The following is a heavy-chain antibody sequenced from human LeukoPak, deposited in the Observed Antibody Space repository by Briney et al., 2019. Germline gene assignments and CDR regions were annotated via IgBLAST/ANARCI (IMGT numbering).Heavy chain of an antibody. CDR3: VTGVRGVVDY. CDR1: GLTFSNYD. CDR2: ISGDGINT. J-gene: IGHJ4*02. Sequence: GGSLRLSCSASGLTFSNYDMHWVRQAPGKGLEYVSAISGDGINTHNADSVKGRFTISRDNSKNTMYLQMSSLRAEDTAVYYCVTGVRGVVDYWGQGTLVTVSS. D-gene: IGHD3-10*01. V-gene: IGHV3-64D*06.